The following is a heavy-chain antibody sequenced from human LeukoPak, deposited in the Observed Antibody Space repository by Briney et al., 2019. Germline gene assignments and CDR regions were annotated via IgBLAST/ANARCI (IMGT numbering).Heavy chain of an antibody. CDR1: GRSISSYY. D-gene: IGHD2-2*01. CDR2: NYYSGST. V-gene: IGHV4-59*01. Sequence: PSETLSLTCTVSGRSISSYYWSSIRQPPGKGLGWIGYNYYSGSTNYNLSLKRQVTRSVHTSKDQFSLKLSSVTAEDTAVYYCARGTKDLVGITWYYYMDVWGKGTTVTVSS. CDR3: ARGTKDLVGITWYYYMDV. J-gene: IGHJ6*03.